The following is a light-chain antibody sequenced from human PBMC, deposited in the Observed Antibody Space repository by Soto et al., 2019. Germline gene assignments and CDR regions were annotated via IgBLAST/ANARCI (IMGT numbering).Light chain of an antibody. V-gene: IGLV1-51*01. Sequence: QSFLTQPPSVSAAPGLKVTISCSGSSSNIGGNSVSWYQQLPGTAPKLLIYDDNKRPSGIPDRFSGSKSGTSATLGITGFQTGDEADYYCGSWDSSLSAYVFGTGTKVTVL. CDR1: SSNIGGNS. J-gene: IGLJ1*01. CDR3: GSWDSSLSAYV. CDR2: DDN.